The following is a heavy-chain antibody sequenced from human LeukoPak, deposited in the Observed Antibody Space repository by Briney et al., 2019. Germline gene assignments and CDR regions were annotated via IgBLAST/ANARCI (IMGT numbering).Heavy chain of an antibody. CDR1: GSTFRSYE. J-gene: IGHJ5*02. CDR3: ARVLSSWYKNWFDP. D-gene: IGHD6-13*01. CDR2: ISSSGSTI. V-gene: IGHV3-48*03. Sequence: GGSLRLSFAASGSTFRSYEMNWVRQAPGKGLAGVSYISSSGSTIYYADSVKGRFTISRDNAKNSLYLQMNSLRAEDTAVYYCARVLSSWYKNWFDPWGQGTLVTVSS.